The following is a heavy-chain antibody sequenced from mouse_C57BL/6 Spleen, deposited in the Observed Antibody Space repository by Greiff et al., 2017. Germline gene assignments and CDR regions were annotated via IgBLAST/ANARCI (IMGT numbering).Heavy chain of an antibody. V-gene: IGHV1-15*01. CDR1: GYTFTDYE. Sequence: LVESGAELVRPGASVTLSCKASGYTFTDYEMHWVKQTPVHGLEWIGAIDPETGGTAYNQKFKGKAILTADKSSSTAYMELRSLTSEDSAVYYCTRGNGYYSYYYAMDCWGQGTSVTVSS. CDR2: IDPETGGT. J-gene: IGHJ4*01. D-gene: IGHD2-3*01. CDR3: TRGNGYYSYYYAMDC.